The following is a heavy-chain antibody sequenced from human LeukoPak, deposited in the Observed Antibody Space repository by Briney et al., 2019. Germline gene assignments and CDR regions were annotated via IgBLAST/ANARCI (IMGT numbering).Heavy chain of an antibody. J-gene: IGHJ4*02. V-gene: IGHV3-23*01. D-gene: IGHD2-15*01. CDR3: AKGVGAYCSGGSCYVAY. Sequence: GGSLRLSCAASGFTFSSYAMSWVRPAPGKGLEWVSAIRGSGGSTYYADSVKGRFTMSRDNSKTTLYLQMTSLRAEDTAVYYCAKGVGAYCSGGSCYVAYSGQGTLVTVPS. CDR2: IRGSGGST. CDR1: GFTFSSYA.